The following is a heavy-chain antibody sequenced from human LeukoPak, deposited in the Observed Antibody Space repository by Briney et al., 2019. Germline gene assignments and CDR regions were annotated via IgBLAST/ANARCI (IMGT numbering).Heavy chain of an antibody. CDR2: MSYDGSNK. V-gene: IGHV3-30-3*01. D-gene: IGHD3-3*01. CDR3: ARVDYDFWSGYYLDY. J-gene: IGHJ4*02. Sequence: GGSLGLSCAASGFTFSSYAMHWVRQAPGKGLDWVAVMSYDGSNKYYADSVKGRFSISRDNSKNSLYLQMNSLRAEDTAVYYCARVDYDFWSGYYLDYWGQGTLVTVSS. CDR1: GFTFSSYA.